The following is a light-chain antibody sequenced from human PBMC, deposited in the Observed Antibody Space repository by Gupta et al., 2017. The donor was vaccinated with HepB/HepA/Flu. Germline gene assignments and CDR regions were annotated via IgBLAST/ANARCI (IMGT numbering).Light chain of an antibody. CDR3: AAWDDSLSGWV. V-gene: IGLV1-47*01. Sequence: QSVLTPPPSASGTPGQRVTISCSGSSSNIGSNYVYWYQQLPGTAPKLLIYRNNQRHSGVPDRFSGSKSGTSASMAISGLRAEDEADYYCAAWDDSLSGWVFGGGTKLTVL. J-gene: IGLJ3*02. CDR1: SSNIGSNY. CDR2: RNN.